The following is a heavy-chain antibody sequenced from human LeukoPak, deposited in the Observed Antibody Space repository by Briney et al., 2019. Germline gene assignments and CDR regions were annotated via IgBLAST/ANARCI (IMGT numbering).Heavy chain of an antibody. CDR3: ARGVAAPGTGGLSWFDP. CDR2: ISYSGTT. Sequence: SETLSLTCTVSGGSISSYYWSWIRQPPGKGLEWIGYISYSGTTNYNPSLKSRVTISVAPSKNQFSLKLRSVTAPDTAVYYCARGVAAPGTGGLSWFDPWGQGTLVTVSS. D-gene: IGHD6-13*01. V-gene: IGHV4-59*01. CDR1: GGSISSYY. J-gene: IGHJ5*02.